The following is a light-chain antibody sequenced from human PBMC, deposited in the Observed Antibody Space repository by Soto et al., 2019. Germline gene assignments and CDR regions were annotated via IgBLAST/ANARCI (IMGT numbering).Light chain of an antibody. J-gene: IGLJ3*02. V-gene: IGLV1-40*01. CDR2: GNT. CDR1: SSNIGANHD. CDR3: QSYDNSLSASL. Sequence: QPVLTQPPSVSGAPGQRVTISCTGSSSNIGANHDVHWYQQLPGTAPKLLIYGNTNRPSGVPDRFSGSKSGTSASLAITGLQAEDEADYYCQSYDNSLSASLFGGGTKLTVL.